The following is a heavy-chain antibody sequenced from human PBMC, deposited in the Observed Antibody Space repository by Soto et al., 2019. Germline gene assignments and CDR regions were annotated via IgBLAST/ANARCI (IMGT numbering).Heavy chain of an antibody. Sequence: GSLRLSCSASGFPFSGYSMSWVRLTPGKGLEWVSSIVTGTGTTNYADSVTGRFSISRDNSKNMLYLQMNSLGVEDTAVYYCAKDRQPDGIWTFDYWGRGTLVTVSS. CDR2: IVTGTGTT. J-gene: IGHJ4*02. D-gene: IGHD2-2*01. CDR3: AKDRQPDGIWTFDY. V-gene: IGHV3-23*01. CDR1: GFPFSGYS.